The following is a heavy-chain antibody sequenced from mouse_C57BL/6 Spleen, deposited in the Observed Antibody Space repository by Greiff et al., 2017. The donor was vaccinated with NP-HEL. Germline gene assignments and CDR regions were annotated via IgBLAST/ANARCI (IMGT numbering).Heavy chain of an antibody. Sequence: DVKLVESGGGLVKPGGSLKLSCAASGFTFSSYTMSWVRQTPEKRLEWVATISGGGGNTYYPDSVKGRFTISRDNAKNTLYLQMSSLRSEDTALYYCARVYGNDYFDYWGQGTTLTVSS. CDR2: ISGGGGNT. V-gene: IGHV5-9*01. J-gene: IGHJ2*01. CDR1: GFTFSSYT. D-gene: IGHD2-1*01. CDR3: ARVYGNDYFDY.